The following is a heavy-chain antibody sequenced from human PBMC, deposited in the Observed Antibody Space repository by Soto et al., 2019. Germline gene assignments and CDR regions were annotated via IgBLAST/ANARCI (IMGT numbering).Heavy chain of an antibody. CDR3: ARVDRYCSSTSCYYFDY. CDR2: IYYSGST. D-gene: IGHD2-2*01. J-gene: IGHJ4*02. V-gene: IGHV4-59*01. CDR1: GGSISSYY. Sequence: QVQLQESGPGLVKPSETLSLTCTVSGGSISSYYWSWIRQPPGKGLEWIGYIYYSGSTNYNPSLKSRVTISVDTSKNQFSLKLSSVTAADTAVYYCARVDRYCSSTSCYYFDYWGQGTLVTVSS.